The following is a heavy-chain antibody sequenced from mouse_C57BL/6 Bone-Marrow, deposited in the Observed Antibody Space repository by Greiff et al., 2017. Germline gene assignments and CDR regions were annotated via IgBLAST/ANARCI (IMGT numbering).Heavy chain of an antibody. CDR2: IYPRSGNT. V-gene: IGHV1-81*01. Sequence: QVQLKESGAELARPGASVKLSCKASGYTFTSYGISWVKQRTGQGLEWIGEIYPRSGNTYYNEKVKGKATLTADKSSSTAYMELRSLTSEDSAVYFCAWPSPWFAYWGQGTLVTVSA. J-gene: IGHJ3*01. CDR3: AWPSPWFAY. CDR1: GYTFTSYG.